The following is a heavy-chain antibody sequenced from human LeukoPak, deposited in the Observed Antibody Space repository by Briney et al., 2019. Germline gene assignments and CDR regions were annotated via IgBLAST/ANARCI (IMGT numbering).Heavy chain of an antibody. Sequence: SETLSLTCAVYGGSFSGYYWNWIRQPPGEGLEWIGEINHSGTTNYNPSLKSRVTISIDTSKNQFSLKLSSVTAADTAVYSCASRLASRRRNCSSTSCYAYYFDYWGQGTLVTVSS. CDR2: INHSGTT. CDR3: ASRLASRRRNCSSTSCYAYYFDY. CDR1: GGSFSGYY. J-gene: IGHJ4*02. V-gene: IGHV4-34*01. D-gene: IGHD2-2*01.